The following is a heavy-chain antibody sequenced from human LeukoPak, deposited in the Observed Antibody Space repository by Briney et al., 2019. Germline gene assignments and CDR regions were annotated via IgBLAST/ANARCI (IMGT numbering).Heavy chain of an antibody. D-gene: IGHD5-12*01. Sequence: SETLSLTCTVSGGSISNYYWSWIRQPPGKGLEWIGYIYYSGSTNSNPSLKSRVTMSVDTSKNQFSLKLSSVTAADTAVYYCASHYSGYNWGSDYWGQGTLVTVSS. CDR3: ASHYSGYNWGSDY. J-gene: IGHJ4*02. CDR1: GGSISNYY. CDR2: IYYSGST. V-gene: IGHV4-59*01.